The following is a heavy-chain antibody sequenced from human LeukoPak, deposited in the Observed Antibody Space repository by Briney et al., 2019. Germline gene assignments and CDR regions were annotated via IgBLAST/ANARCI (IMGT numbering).Heavy chain of an antibody. CDR1: GGTFSSYA. CDR3: ARDNSLRDTAWWFDP. D-gene: IGHD5-24*01. CDR2: IIPIFGTA. V-gene: IGHV1-69*13. Sequence: SVKVSCKASGGTFSSYAISWVRQAPGQGLEWMGGIIPIFGTANYAQKFQGRVTITADESTSTAYMELSSLRSEDTAVYYCARDNSLRDTAWWFDPWGQGSLVTVSS. J-gene: IGHJ5*02.